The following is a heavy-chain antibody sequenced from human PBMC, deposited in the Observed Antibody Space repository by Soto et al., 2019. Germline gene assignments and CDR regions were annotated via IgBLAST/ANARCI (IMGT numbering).Heavy chain of an antibody. CDR2: ISSSSSYI. D-gene: IGHD6-19*01. CDR3: AREGIAVAGYYFDY. J-gene: IGHJ4*02. CDR1: GFTFSSYS. Sequence: EVQLVESGGGLVKPGRSLRLSCAASGFTFSSYSMNWVRQAPGKGLEWVSSISSSSSYIYYADSVKGRFTISRDNAKNSLYLQMNSLRAEDTAVYYCAREGIAVAGYYFDYWGQGTLVTVSS. V-gene: IGHV3-21*01.